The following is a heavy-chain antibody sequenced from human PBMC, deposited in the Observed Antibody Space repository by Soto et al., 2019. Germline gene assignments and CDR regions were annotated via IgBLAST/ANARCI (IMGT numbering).Heavy chain of an antibody. D-gene: IGHD1-26*01. CDR3: ARDVWELLRGFDP. J-gene: IGHJ5*02. V-gene: IGHV3-23*01. CDR1: GFTFSNYA. CDR2: ISGSGNST. Sequence: EVQLLESGVGLVQPGGSLRLSCAVSGFTFSNYAMSWVRQAPGKGLEWVSAISGSGNSTNYADSVKGRFTISRDNSKNTVYLQMNSLRAEDTAVYYCARDVWELLRGFDPWGQGTLVTVSS.